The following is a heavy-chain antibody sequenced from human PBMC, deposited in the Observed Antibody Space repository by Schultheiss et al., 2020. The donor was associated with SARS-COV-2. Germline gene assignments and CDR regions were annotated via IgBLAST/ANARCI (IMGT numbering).Heavy chain of an antibody. J-gene: IGHJ3*02. CDR3: ARAAPVDSSSWYPPRGAFDI. Sequence: GGSLRLSCAASGFTFSSYAMHWVRQAPGKGLEWVAVISYDGSNKYYADSVKGRFTISRDNSKNTLYLQMNSLRAEDTAVYYCARAAPVDSSSWYPPRGAFDIWGQGTMVTVSS. CDR1: GFTFSSYA. V-gene: IGHV3-30*01. D-gene: IGHD6-13*01. CDR2: ISYDGSNK.